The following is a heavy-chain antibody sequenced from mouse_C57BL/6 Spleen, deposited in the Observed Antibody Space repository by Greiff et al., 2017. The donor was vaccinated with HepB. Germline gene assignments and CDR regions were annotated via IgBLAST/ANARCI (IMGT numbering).Heavy chain of an antibody. V-gene: IGHV1-22*01. D-gene: IGHD4-1*01. CDR2: INPNNGGT. CDR1: GYTFTDYN. Sequence: VQLKESGPELVKPGASVKMSCKASGYTFTDYNMHWVKQSHGKSLEWIGYINPNNGGTSYNQKFKGKATLTVNKSSSTAYMELRSLTSEDSAVYYCARLDWDEGFAYWGQGTLVTVSA. CDR3: ARLDWDEGFAY. J-gene: IGHJ3*01.